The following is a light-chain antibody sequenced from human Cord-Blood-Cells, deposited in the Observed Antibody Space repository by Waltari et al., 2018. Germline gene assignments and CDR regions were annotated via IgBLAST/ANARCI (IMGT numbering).Light chain of an antibody. Sequence: EILSTPSQGTLSLPPGQRSTVSCRASQSVSSSYLACYQPKPGQAPRLLINGASSRATGIPDRFSGSGSGTDFTLTISRLEPEDFAVYYCQQYGSSPRTFGQGTKVEIK. CDR1: QSVSSSY. CDR3: QQYGSSPRT. J-gene: IGKJ1*01. V-gene: IGKV3-20*01. CDR2: GAS.